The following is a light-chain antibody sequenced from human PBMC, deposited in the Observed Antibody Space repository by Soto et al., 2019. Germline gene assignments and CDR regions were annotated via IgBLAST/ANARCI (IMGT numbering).Light chain of an antibody. CDR2: ETS. J-gene: IGKJ1*01. Sequence: DIQLTQSPSTLSASVGDRVTITCRASQTISSWLAWYQQKPGKAPNLLIYETSNLESGVPSRFSGSGSGTDFTLTISSLQPDDFATYFCQYYKEYGWTFGQGNKVEIK. V-gene: IGKV1-5*03. CDR1: QTISSW. CDR3: QYYKEYGWT.